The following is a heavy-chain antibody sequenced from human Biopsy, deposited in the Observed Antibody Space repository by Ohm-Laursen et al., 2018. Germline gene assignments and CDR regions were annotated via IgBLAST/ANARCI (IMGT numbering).Heavy chain of an antibody. CDR2: IYTIGDT. D-gene: IGHD3-3*01. Sequence: SDTLSLTCTISGASMTGYFWTWVRQPAGKGLEWIGHIYTIGDTTYNPSLESRVTMSLDTSKNQFSLKMTSLTAADTAVYFCAREDEGLLRALDLWDQGTMVTVSS. CDR1: GASMTGYF. V-gene: IGHV4-4*07. CDR3: AREDEGLLRALDL. J-gene: IGHJ3*01.